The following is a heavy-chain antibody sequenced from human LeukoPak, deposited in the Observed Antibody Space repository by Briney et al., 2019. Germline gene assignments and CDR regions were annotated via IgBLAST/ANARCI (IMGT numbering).Heavy chain of an antibody. CDR3: ARDPITFGGVIVIPEILGMDV. Sequence: XVSCKASGYTFTGYYMLWVRQAPGQGLEWMGXIXPSSGGTNYAQKFQGRVTMTRDTSITTAYMELSRLRSDDTAVYYCARDPITFGGVIVIPEILGMDVWGQGTTVTVSS. V-gene: IGHV1-2*02. J-gene: IGHJ6*02. CDR2: IXPSSGGT. CDR1: GYTFTGYY. D-gene: IGHD3-16*02.